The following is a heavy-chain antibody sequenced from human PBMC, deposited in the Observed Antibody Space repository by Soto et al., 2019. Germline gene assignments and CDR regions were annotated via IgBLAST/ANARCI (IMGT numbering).Heavy chain of an antibody. D-gene: IGHD3-22*01. CDR3: AREPYDSSGYYTTLQAPYFDY. CDR2: IYHGGTT. CDR1: GYSISSGSY. V-gene: IGHV4-38-2*02. Sequence: SETLSLTCTVSGYSISSGSYWAWIRQPPGKGPEWIASIYHGGTTFYNPSLKSRITISVDTSNNQFSLKLTSVTAADTAVYYCAREPYDSSGYYTTLQAPYFDYWGQGTLVTVSS. J-gene: IGHJ4*02.